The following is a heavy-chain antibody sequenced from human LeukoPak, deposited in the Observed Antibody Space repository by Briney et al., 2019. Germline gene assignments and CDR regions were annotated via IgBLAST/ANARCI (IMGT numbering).Heavy chain of an antibody. V-gene: IGHV3-11*05. J-gene: IGHJ4*02. D-gene: IGHD3-10*01. CDR1: AFTFSDYY. CDR2: ISSSSSYT. Sequence: GGSLRLSCAASAFTFSDYYMSWIRQAPGKGLEWVSYISSSSSYTSYADSVKGRFTISRDNAKNSLYLQMNSLRADDTAVYYCARGRARGVAAPFDYWGQGTLVTVSS. CDR3: ARGRARGVAAPFDY.